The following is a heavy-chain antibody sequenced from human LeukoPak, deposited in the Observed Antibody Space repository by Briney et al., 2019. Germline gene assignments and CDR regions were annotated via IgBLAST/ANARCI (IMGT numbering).Heavy chain of an antibody. CDR3: AMTRTGPFSFDY. J-gene: IGHJ4*02. Sequence: SETLSLTCGVSGGSISSTNWYSWVRQPPGQGLEWIGEISLSGLTNYNPSLKSRVTMSLDKSKNLLSLTLTSVTAADTAVYYCAMTRTGPFSFDYWGQGTLVTVSS. CDR1: GGSISSTNW. V-gene: IGHV4-4*02. CDR2: ISLSGLT.